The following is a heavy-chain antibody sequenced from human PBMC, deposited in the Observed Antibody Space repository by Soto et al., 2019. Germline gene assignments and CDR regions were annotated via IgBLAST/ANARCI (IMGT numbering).Heavy chain of an antibody. CDR3: ARNDEGGSRR. Sequence: EVELVESGGGLVKPGGSLRLSCVASGFTFTSYSMNWVRQAPGKGLEWISSISDGSDYIVYADSMKGRFTISRDNAKNSLSLARNSLRAEDTAVYFCARNDEGGSRRWGQGTLVTVSS. D-gene: IGHD2-2*01. CDR1: GFTFTSYS. CDR2: ISDGSDYI. J-gene: IGHJ4*02. V-gene: IGHV3-21*01.